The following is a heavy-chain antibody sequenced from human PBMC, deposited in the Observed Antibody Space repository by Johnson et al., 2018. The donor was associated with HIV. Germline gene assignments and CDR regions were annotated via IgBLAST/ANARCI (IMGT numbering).Heavy chain of an antibody. D-gene: IGHD4-17*01. V-gene: IGHV3-74*01. J-gene: IGHJ3*02. CDR1: GFTFSSYW. CDR2: INSDGSST. CDR3: ARPGGDYSAFDI. Sequence: EQLVESGGGLVQPGGSLRLSCAASGFTFSSYWMHWVRQAPGKGLVWVSRINSDGSSTSYADSVKGRFTISRDNSKNTLYLQMNSLRAEDTAVYYCARPGGDYSAFDIWGQGTMVTVSS.